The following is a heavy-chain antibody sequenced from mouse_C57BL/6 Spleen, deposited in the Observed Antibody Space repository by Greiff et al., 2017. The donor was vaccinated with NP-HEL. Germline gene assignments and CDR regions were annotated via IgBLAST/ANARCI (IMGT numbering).Heavy chain of an antibody. CDR2: ISSGSSTI. CDR3: ARTHYYGSSYGLAY. J-gene: IGHJ3*01. CDR1: GFTFSDYG. D-gene: IGHD1-1*01. Sequence: DVHLVESGGGLVKPGGSLKLSCAASGFTFSDYGMHWVRQAPEKGLEWVTYISSGSSTIYYADTVKGRFTISRDNSKNTLFLKMTSLRSEDTAMYYCARTHYYGSSYGLAYWGQGTLVTVSA. V-gene: IGHV5-17*01.